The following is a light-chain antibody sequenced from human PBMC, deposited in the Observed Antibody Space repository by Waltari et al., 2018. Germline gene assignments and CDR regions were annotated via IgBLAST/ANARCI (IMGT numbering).Light chain of an antibody. V-gene: IGKV4-1*01. Sequence: DIVMTQSPDSLAVSLGERAPFNSNSSQSVLYSSNNKNYLAWYQQKPGQSPKLLIYWASTRESGVPDRFSGGGSGTDFTLTISSLQAEDVAVYYCHQYHSSPRTFGQGTKVELK. CDR3: HQYHSSPRT. J-gene: IGKJ1*01. CDR2: WAS. CDR1: QSVLYSSNNKNY.